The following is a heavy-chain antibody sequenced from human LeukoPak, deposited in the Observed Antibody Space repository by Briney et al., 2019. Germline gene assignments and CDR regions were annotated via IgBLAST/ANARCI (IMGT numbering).Heavy chain of an antibody. V-gene: IGHV3-23*01. CDR3: AIGQLWSPSH. CDR1: GFTFSSYA. D-gene: IGHD5-18*01. J-gene: IGHJ4*02. Sequence: GGSLRLSCAASGFTFSSYAMSWVRQAPGKGLEWVSSVGASGANTFYADSVKGRFTISRDNSKNTLYLQMNSLRVEDTALYYCAIGQLWSPSHWGQGALVTVSS. CDR2: VGASGANT.